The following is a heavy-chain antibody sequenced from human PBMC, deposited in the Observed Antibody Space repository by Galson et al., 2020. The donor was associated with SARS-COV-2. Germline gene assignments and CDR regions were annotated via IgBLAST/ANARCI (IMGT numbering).Heavy chain of an antibody. D-gene: IGHD4-17*01. CDR3: AKDREYGDYYGMDV. CDR2: ISWNSGSI. J-gene: IGHJ6*02. CDR1: GFTFDDYA. V-gene: IGHV3-9*01. Sequence: GGSLRLSCAASGFTFDDYAMHWVRQAPGKGLEWVSGISWNSGSIGYADSVKGRFTISRDNAKNSLYLQMNSLRAEDTALYYCAKDREYGDYYGMDVWGQGTTVTVSS.